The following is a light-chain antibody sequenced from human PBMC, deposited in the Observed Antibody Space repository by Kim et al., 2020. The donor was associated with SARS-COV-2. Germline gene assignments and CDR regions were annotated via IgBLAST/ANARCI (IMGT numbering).Light chain of an antibody. CDR2: GAS. J-gene: IGKJ4*01. Sequence: ATINCKSSQTVLHRSNNKNYLAWYKQNPGQPPKLLIYGASTRQSGVPDRFSGSGSGTDFTLTISSLQAEDVAVYYCQQYYSSPLTFGGGTKVDIK. V-gene: IGKV4-1*01. CDR3: QQYYSSPLT. CDR1: QTVLHRSNNKNY.